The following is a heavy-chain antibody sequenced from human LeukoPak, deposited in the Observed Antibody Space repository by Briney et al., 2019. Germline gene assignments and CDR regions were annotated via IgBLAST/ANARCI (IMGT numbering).Heavy chain of an antibody. J-gene: IGHJ4*02. CDR3: ARDRAAMVIDY. Sequence: GGSLRLSCAASGFTFSDYYMSWIRQAPGKGLEWVSYISSSGSTIYYADSVKGRFTISRDNAKNSLYLQTNSLRAEDTAVYYCARDRAAMVIDYWGQGTLVTVSS. CDR2: ISSSGSTI. V-gene: IGHV3-11*04. D-gene: IGHD5-18*01. CDR1: GFTFSDYY.